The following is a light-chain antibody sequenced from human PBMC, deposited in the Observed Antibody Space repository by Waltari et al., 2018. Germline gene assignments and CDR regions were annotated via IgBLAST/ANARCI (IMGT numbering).Light chain of an antibody. J-gene: IGLJ3*02. CDR1: GEYSASA. CDR2: VNSDGSH. Sequence: LVLTQSPSASASLGASVKLTCSLPGEYSASAIPWPQQQPLKGPRYLMTVNSDGSHKKGDGISERFSGSSSDVDRYLIISRLQSDDEADYFCQTWGTGIQVFGSGTKLTVL. V-gene: IGLV4-69*01. CDR3: QTWGTGIQV.